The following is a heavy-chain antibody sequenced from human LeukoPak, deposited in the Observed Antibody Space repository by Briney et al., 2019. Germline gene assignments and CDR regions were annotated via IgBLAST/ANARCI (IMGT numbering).Heavy chain of an antibody. CDR1: GGIFTTYA. V-gene: IGHV3-23*01. J-gene: IGHJ5*02. CDR3: AKEIYCGGDCLTVDP. D-gene: IGHD2-21*02. CDR2: GSGSGGST. Sequence: PGGSLRLSCAASGGIFTTYAMSWVRQAPGKGLEWVSTGSGSGGSTYYADSVKGRFTISRDTSKNTLSLQMSSLSAEDTAVYFCAKEIYCGGDCLTVDPWGQGTLVTVSS.